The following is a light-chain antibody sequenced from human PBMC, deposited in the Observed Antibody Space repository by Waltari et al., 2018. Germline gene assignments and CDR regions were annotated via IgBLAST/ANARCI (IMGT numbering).Light chain of an antibody. J-gene: IGLJ2*01. V-gene: IGLV2-14*03. CDR1: NSAICADNY. Sequence: QSALTQPASVSGSPGQSITISCPGTNSAICADNYISWYQQHPGQAPKVIIYDVFKRPSGVSDRFIGSKSGYTATLTISELQPEDENHYYCSSYTTGSNVVIFGGGTKLTVL. CDR2: DVF. CDR3: SSYTTGSNVVI.